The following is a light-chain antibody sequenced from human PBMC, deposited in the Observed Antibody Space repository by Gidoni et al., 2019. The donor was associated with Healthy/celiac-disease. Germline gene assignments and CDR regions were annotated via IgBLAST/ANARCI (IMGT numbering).Light chain of an antibody. V-gene: IGLV1-44*01. CDR1: SSNIGSTP. CDR3: AAGDDSLNGWV. Sequence: QSVLTQPPSASGTPGQRVTISCSGSSSNIGSTPVNWYQQLPGTAPKLLIYSNNQRPSGVPDRFSGSKSGTSASLAISGLQSEDGADYYCAAGDDSLNGWVFGGGTKLTVL. J-gene: IGLJ3*02. CDR2: SNN.